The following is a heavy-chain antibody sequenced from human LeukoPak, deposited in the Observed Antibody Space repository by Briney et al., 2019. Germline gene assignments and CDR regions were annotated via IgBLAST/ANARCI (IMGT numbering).Heavy chain of an antibody. CDR2: ITSRGEST. D-gene: IGHD3-22*01. J-gene: IGHJ4*02. CDR1: GFTFSIYA. V-gene: IGHV3-23*01. Sequence: GGSLRLSCAASGFTFSIYAMSWVRQAPGKGLQWVSSITSRGESTWYVDSVKGRFTITRDNSETTLYLQMHSLRAEDTAVYYCARDRPNYYGSDGHYYRRDGDYWGRGTLVSVSS. CDR3: ARDRPNYYGSDGHYYRRDGDY.